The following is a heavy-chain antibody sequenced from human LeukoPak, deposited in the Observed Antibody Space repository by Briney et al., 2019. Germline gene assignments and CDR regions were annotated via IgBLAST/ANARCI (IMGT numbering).Heavy chain of an antibody. D-gene: IGHD3-22*01. J-gene: IGHJ4*02. CDR2: IKPDGSDK. CDR3: AKPSVEDSSAYRPIDC. V-gene: IGHV3-7*01. Sequence: QSGGSLRLSCAASGITFSTCWMSWVRQAPGKGLEWVATIKPDGSDKRYVDSVKGRFTISRDDAKNPLYLQMDSLRAEDTAMYYCAKPSVEDSSAYRPIDCWGQGTLVTVSS. CDR1: GITFSTCW.